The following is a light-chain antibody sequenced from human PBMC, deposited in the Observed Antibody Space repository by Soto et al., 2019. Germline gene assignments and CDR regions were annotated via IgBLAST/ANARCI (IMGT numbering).Light chain of an antibody. CDR3: SSYTSTSTVV. Sequence: QSVLTQPASVSGSPGQSITISCTGTSSDVGGYNYVSWYQHHPGKAPKLMIYDVSSRPSGVSNRFSGSKSDNTASRTISGLQAEDEADYYCSSYTSTSTVVFGGGTKLTVL. CDR2: DVS. V-gene: IGLV2-14*03. J-gene: IGLJ2*01. CDR1: SSDVGGYNY.